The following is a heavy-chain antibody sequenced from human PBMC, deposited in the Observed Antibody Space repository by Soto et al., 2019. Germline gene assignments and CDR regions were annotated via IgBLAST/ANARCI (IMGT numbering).Heavy chain of an antibody. V-gene: IGHV4-34*01. D-gene: IGHD2-15*01. CDR3: ARVFSPLCCSGASCYFDYFDY. CDR2: INHSGST. J-gene: IGHJ4*02. CDR1: GGSFSGYY. Sequence: KASETLSLTCAVYGGSFSGYYWSWIRQPPGKGLEWIGEINHSGSTNYNPSLKSRVTISVDTSKNQFSLKLSFVPAADTAVYYCARVFSPLCCSGASCYFDYFDYWGQGTLVTVYS.